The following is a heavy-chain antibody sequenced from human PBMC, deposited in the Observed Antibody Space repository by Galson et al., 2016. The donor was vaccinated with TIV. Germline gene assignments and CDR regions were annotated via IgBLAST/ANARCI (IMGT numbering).Heavy chain of an antibody. V-gene: IGHV1-46*01. D-gene: IGHD3-10*01. CDR3: ATERPGAEVDGWGD. J-gene: IGHJ4*02. CDR2: INTKGDYS. CDR1: GNTFTNYY. Sequence: SVKVSCKAYGNTFTNYYMNWIRQAPGQGLEWMGIINTKGDYSTYAQKFQGRVTMTRDTSTSTVSMELRNLRSEDTAVYYCATERPGAEVDGWGDWGQGTLVFVSS.